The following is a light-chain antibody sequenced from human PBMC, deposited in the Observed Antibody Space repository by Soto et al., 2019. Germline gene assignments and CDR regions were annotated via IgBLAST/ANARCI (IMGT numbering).Light chain of an antibody. CDR2: YNN. CDR3: AAWDDTLKRYV. CDR1: NSNIASNT. J-gene: IGLJ1*01. Sequence: VLTQPPSASETPGQTVSISCSGSNSNIASNTVNWYQHLPGTAPKLLIYYNNQRPSGVPDRFSGSKSGTSASLAISGLQSEDESDYYCAAWDDTLKRYVFGTGTKLTIL. V-gene: IGLV1-44*01.